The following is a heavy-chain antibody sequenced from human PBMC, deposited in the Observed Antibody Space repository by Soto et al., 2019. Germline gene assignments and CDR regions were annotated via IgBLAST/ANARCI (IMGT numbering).Heavy chain of an antibody. D-gene: IGHD4-17*01. Sequence: SETLSLTCTVSGGSISSSSYYWGWIRQPPGKGLEWIGSIYYSGSTYYNPSLKSRVTISVDTSKNQFSLKLSSVTAADTAVYYCAKLTVADYGVDVWGQGTTVTVSS. V-gene: IGHV4-39*01. CDR2: IYYSGST. CDR3: AKLTVADYGVDV. CDR1: GGSISSSSYY. J-gene: IGHJ6*02.